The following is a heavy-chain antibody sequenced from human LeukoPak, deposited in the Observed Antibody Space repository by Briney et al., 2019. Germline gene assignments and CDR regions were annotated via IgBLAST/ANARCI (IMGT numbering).Heavy chain of an antibody. CDR2: IFTDGSTT. V-gene: IGHV3-74*01. D-gene: IGHD2-21*02. J-gene: IGHJ4*01. CDR1: EVNFFTYG. Sequence: GGSLRLSCVACEVNFFTYGMQWVRQAPGKGLVWVSRIFTDGSTTSYADSVKGRFTISRDNTKNTLYLQMNSLRAEDTAVYYCARELPREVTLDYWGQGTLVTVSP. CDR3: ARELPREVTLDY.